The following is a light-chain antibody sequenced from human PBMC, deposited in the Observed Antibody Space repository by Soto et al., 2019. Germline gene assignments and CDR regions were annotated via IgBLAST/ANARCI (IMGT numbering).Light chain of an antibody. J-gene: IGKJ4*01. CDR3: QHYVTWPLT. Sequence: VLTQSPGSLSLSPGDRATLSCRASQRVSGSSLAWYQQKPGQAPRLLIYGGSNRATGVPDRFSGSGSGADFTLTISRVEPEDFAVYYCQHYVTWPLTFGGGTKVESK. V-gene: IGKV3-20*01. CDR1: QRVSGSS. CDR2: GGS.